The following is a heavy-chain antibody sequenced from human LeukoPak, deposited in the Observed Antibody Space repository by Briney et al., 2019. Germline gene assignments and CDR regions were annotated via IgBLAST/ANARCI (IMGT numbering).Heavy chain of an antibody. CDR3: AKDGAMAAAGYYFDY. Sequence: GGSLRLSCAASGFTLTKHGFHWVRRAPGKGLEWVAVIASDGNDKHLADSVKGRFTISRDNSRNTLYLQMNSLRTEDTAVYYCAKDGAMAAAGYYFDYWGQGTPVTVSS. J-gene: IGHJ4*02. CDR1: GFTLTKHG. D-gene: IGHD6-13*01. V-gene: IGHV3-30*18. CDR2: IASDGNDK.